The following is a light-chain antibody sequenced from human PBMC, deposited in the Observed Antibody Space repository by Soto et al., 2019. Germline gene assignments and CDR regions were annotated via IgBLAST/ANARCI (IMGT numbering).Light chain of an antibody. CDR2: KAS. CDR3: QQYNTYSRT. CDR1: QSVNIW. J-gene: IGKJ1*01. Sequence: DIQMTQSPSTLSASVGDRVTITCRASQSVNIWLAWYQQKPGKAPKLLIYKASSLESGVPSRFSGSGSGTEFTLTISSLQPDDSATYYCQQYNTYSRTFGQGTKVEIK. V-gene: IGKV1-5*03.